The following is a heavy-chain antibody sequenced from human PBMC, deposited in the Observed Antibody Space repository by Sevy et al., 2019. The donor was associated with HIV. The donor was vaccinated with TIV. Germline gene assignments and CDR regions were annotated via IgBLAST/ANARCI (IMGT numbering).Heavy chain of an antibody. Sequence: GGSLRLSCAASGFTFSRYWMNWIRQAPGKGLEWVANIKQDGSEKYYVDSVKGRLTISRDNAKNSLYLEMNTLRAEDTAVYYCATSGGETWGQGTLVTVSS. CDR1: GFTFSRYW. D-gene: IGHD3-16*01. CDR3: ATSGGET. J-gene: IGHJ5*02. V-gene: IGHV3-7*01. CDR2: IKQDGSEK.